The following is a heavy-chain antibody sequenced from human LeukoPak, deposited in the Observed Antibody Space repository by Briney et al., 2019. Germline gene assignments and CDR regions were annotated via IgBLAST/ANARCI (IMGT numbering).Heavy chain of an antibody. CDR1: GFTFSSYV. CDR2: ISGSGGSI. CDR3: AKLSQLLQWFQN. D-gene: IGHD3-3*01. V-gene: IGHV3-23*01. J-gene: IGHJ4*02. Sequence: PGGSQRLSCAASGFTFSSYVMSWVRQAPGKGLEWVSVISGSGGSIYYTDSVKGRFTIYRDNSKNTLFLQMNSLRAEDTALYYCAKLSQLLQWFQNWGQGTLVTVSS.